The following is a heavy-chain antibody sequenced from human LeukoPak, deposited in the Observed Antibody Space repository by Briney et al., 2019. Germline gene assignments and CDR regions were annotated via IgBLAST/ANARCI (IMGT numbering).Heavy chain of an antibody. J-gene: IGHJ4*02. V-gene: IGHV4-39*07. Sequence: SETLSLTCTVSGGSISSSSYCWGWIRQPPGKGLEWIGSIYYSGSTYYNQSLKSRVTISVDTSKNQFSLKLSSVTAADTAVYYCARRAPYSYEWSTLDYWGQGTLVTVSS. CDR3: ARRAPYSYEWSTLDY. CDR1: GGSISSSSYC. D-gene: IGHD5-18*01. CDR2: IYYSGST.